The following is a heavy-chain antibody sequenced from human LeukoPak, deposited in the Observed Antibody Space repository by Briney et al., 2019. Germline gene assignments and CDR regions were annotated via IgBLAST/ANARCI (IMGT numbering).Heavy chain of an antibody. D-gene: IGHD3-3*01. CDR3: ARGVPYDSWSGPHYSDY. J-gene: IGHJ4*02. CDR2: IKQDGSQE. V-gene: IGHV3-7*01. Sequence: GGSLRLSCAASGFTFSNYAMGWVRQAPGKGLEWVAHIKQDGSQEYYVDSVKGRFTISRDSAKNSLYLQMNSLRAEDTAVYYCARGVPYDSWSGPHYSDYWGQGTLVTVSS. CDR1: GFTFSNYA.